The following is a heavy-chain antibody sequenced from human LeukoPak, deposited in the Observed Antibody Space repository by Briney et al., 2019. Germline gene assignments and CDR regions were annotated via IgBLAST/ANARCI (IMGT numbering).Heavy chain of an antibody. J-gene: IGHJ6*02. D-gene: IGHD6-6*01. CDR2: IWYDGSNK. CDR3: ARERQLVPYGMDV. CDR1: GFTFSSYG. Sequence: GGSLRLSCAASGFTFSSYGMPWVRQAPGKGLEWVAVIWYDGSNKYYADSVKGRFTISRDNSKNTLYLQMNSLRDEDTAVYYCARERQLVPYGMDVWGQGTTVTVSS. V-gene: IGHV3-33*01.